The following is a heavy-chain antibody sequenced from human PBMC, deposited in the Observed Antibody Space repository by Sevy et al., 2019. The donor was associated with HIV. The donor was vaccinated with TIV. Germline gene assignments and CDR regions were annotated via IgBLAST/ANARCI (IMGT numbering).Heavy chain of an antibody. Sequence: GFLRLSCAASGITLTPYWMHWVRQVPGKGLVWVSRINSDGSSTSYAESVKGRFTISRDNGKNTLYLQMKSLRVEDTAVYFCSRGLYYYDMRGHQEPGDYWGQGVLVTVSS. CDR1: GITLTPYW. CDR3: SRGLYYYDMRGHQEPGDY. J-gene: IGHJ4*02. D-gene: IGHD3-22*01. V-gene: IGHV3-74*01. CDR2: INSDGSST.